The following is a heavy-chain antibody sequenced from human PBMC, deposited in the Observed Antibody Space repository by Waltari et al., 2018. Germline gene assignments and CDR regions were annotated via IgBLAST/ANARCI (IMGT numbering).Heavy chain of an antibody. J-gene: IGHJ6*02. V-gene: IGHV3-30*04. CDR2: ISYDGRNK. D-gene: IGHD3-10*01. Sequence: QVQMVESGGGVVQPGRSLRRSVAASGFTFSRSAMHGARQAPGKGLEWVAVISYDGRNKYYADSVKGRFTISRDNSKNTLYLQMNSLRAEDTAVYYCARDRGGYYYGMDVWGQGTTVTVSS. CDR3: ARDRGGYYYGMDV. CDR1: GFTFSRSA.